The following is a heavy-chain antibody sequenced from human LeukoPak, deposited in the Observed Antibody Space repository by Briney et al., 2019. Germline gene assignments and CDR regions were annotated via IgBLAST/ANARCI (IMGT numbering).Heavy chain of an antibody. D-gene: IGHD3-22*01. J-gene: IGHJ3*02. CDR3: ARDDSSGFISASGGAFDI. V-gene: IGHV3-30*03. CDR2: ISYDGSNK. Sequence: GRSLRLSCEASGFTFSSYGMHWVRQAPGKGLEWVAVISYDGSNKYYADSVKGRFTISRDNSKNTLYLQVNSLRAEDTAVYYCARDDSSGFISASGGAFDIWGQGTMVTVSS. CDR1: GFTFSSYG.